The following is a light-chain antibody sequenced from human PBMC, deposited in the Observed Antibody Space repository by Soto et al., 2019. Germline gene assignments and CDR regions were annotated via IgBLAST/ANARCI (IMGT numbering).Light chain of an antibody. CDR2: GAS. CDR1: RSVISSY. V-gene: IGKV3-20*01. Sequence: EIVLTQSPGTLSLSPGERATLSCRASRSVISSYLCCYQQKPGEARRLLIDGASSRATGIPDRFSGSGSGTDFTITISRLEPEDFAVYYCQQYCTGRTFGRGTRVEIK. J-gene: IGKJ1*01. CDR3: QQYCTGRT.